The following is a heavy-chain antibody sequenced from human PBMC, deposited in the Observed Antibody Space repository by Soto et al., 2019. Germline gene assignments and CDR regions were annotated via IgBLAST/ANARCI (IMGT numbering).Heavy chain of an antibody. Sequence: SETLSLTCTGSGGSISSYYWSWIRQPPGKGLEWIGYIYYSGSTNYNPSLKSRVTISVDTSKNQFSLKLSSVTAADTTVYYCARETNYYGSGSYYFRWFDPWGQGTLVTVSS. D-gene: IGHD3-10*01. V-gene: IGHV4-59*01. CDR3: ARETNYYGSGSYYFRWFDP. J-gene: IGHJ5*02. CDR1: GGSISSYY. CDR2: IYYSGST.